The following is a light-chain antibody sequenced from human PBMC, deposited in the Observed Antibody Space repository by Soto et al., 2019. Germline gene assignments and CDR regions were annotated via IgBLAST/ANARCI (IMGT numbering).Light chain of an antibody. CDR1: QSVSIL. CDR2: DAS. CDR3: QQRYNWPGT. Sequence: EIVMPQSPATLSVSPGARATLSCRASQSVSILLAWYQQKPGQAPRLLIHDASNRATGIPVRFSGSGSETDFTLTISSLEPEDSAVYYCQQRYNWPGTFGQGTKVDIK. V-gene: IGKV3-11*01. J-gene: IGKJ1*01.